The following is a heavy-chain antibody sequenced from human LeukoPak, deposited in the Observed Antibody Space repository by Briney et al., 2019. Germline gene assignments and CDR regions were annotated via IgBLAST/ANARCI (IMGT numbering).Heavy chain of an antibody. V-gene: IGHV4-4*07. CDR3: ARDEEVGAAHDGAFDF. Sequence: SETLSLTCSVSGGSMSSHYWSWIRQSAGKGLEWIERIFTSGGTNYNPSLKSRVSMSVDTSQNQFSLRLSSVTAADTAVYYCARDEEVGAAHDGAFDFWGRGTMVTVSA. CDR2: IFTSGGT. CDR1: GGSMSSHY. J-gene: IGHJ3*01. D-gene: IGHD2-15*01.